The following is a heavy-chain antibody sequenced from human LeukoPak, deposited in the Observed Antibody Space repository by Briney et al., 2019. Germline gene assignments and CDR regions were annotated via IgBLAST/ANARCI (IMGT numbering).Heavy chain of an antibody. CDR1: GDSITSYF. V-gene: IGHV4-59*01. D-gene: IGHD5-18*01. CDR3: ARGVDTAMVTPFDY. J-gene: IGHJ4*02. Sequence: SSETLSLTCTVSGDSITSYFWIWIRQPPGKGLEWVGYIFYSGITNYNPSLKSRVTISVDTSKNQFSLKLSSVTAADTAVYYCARGVDTAMVTPFDYWGRGTLVTVSS. CDR2: IFYSGIT.